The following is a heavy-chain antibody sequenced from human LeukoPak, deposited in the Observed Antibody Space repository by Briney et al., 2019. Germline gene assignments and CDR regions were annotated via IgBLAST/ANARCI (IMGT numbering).Heavy chain of an antibody. J-gene: IGHJ6*02. V-gene: IGHV1-69*13. CDR2: IIPIFGTA. D-gene: IGHD3-3*01. CDR3: ARGSRKDVLRFLEWPKYYYYYGMDV. Sequence: ASVKVTCKASGGTFSSYAISWVREAPVHELEWMGEIIPIFGTANYAQKFQGRVTITADESTSTAYMELSSLRSEDTAVYYRARGSRKDVLRFLEWPKYYYYYGMDVCGQGTTVTVSS. CDR1: GGTFSSYA.